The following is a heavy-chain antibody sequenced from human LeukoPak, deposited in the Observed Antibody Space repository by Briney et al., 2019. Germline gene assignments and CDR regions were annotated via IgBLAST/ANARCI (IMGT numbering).Heavy chain of an antibody. D-gene: IGHD3-22*01. V-gene: IGHV1-2*02. CDR1: GYTFTGYY. J-gene: IGHJ4*02. Sequence: ASVKVSCKASGYTFTGYYMHWVRQAPGQGLEWMGWINPNSGGTNDAQKFQARVTMTRDTSISTAYMELSRLRSDDTAVYYCARDRYYYDSSGYLPYWGQGTLVTVSS. CDR2: INPNSGGT. CDR3: ARDRYYYDSSGYLPY.